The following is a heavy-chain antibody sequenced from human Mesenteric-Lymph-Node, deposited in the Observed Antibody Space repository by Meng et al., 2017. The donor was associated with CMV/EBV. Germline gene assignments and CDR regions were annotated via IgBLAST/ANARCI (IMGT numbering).Heavy chain of an antibody. Sequence: TCTVSGGSVSSGDYFWSWIRQPPGKGVEWIAYIYYSGSTYYNPSLKSRLTLSVDMSKNQFSLKLSSVTAADTAVYYCARVVHNWFDPWGQGTLVTVSS. V-gene: IGHV4-30-4*08. CDR2: IYYSGST. J-gene: IGHJ5*02. CDR1: GGSVSSGDYF. CDR3: ARVVHNWFDP.